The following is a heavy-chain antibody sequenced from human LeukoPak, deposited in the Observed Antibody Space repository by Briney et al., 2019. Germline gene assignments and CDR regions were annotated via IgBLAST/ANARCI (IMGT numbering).Heavy chain of an antibody. CDR2: INPNSGGT. J-gene: IGHJ4*02. V-gene: IGHV1-2*06. D-gene: IGHD5-12*01. CDR3: AIGIPRLRGYSGGIFDY. Sequence: ASVKVSCKASGYTFTGYYMHWVRQAPGQGLEWMGRINPNSGGTNYAQKFQGRVTMTRDTSISTAYMELSRLRSDDTAVYYCAIGIPRLRGYSGGIFDYWGQGTLVTVSS. CDR1: GYTFTGYY.